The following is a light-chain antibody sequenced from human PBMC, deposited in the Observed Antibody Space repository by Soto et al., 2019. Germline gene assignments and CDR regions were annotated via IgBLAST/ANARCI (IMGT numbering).Light chain of an antibody. CDR2: GAS. CDR3: QQYNNWPLT. Sequence: EIVMTQSPATLSVSPGERATLSCRASQSVSSNLAWYQQKPSQAPRLLIYGASTRATGIPARFSGSGSGTDFTLTISSLQSEDFAVYYCQQYNNWPLTFGNGTKVEIK. V-gene: IGKV3-15*01. CDR1: QSVSSN. J-gene: IGKJ1*01.